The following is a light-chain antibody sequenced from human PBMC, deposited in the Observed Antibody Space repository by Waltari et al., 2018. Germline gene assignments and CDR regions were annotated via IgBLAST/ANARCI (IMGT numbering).Light chain of an antibody. Sequence: AIRMTQSPSSLSASTGDRVIISCRASQGLSSYLAWYQQKPGKAPKLLIYAASTLQTGVPSRFNGSESETDFTLTISCLQSEDFATYYCQQYYDYPWTFGQGTKVEIK. V-gene: IGKV1-8*01. J-gene: IGKJ1*01. CDR3: QQYYDYPWT. CDR2: AAS. CDR1: QGLSSY.